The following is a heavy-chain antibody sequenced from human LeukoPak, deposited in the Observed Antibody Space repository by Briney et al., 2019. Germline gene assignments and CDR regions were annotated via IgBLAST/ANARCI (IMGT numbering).Heavy chain of an antibody. CDR3: ARRTIFGVPNY. CDR2: IYYSGST. V-gene: IGHV4-39*01. Sequence: SETLSLTCTVSGGSISSSSYYWGWIRQPPGKGLEWIGSIYYSGSTYYNPSLKSRVTISVDTSKNQFSLKLSSVTAADTAVYYCARRTIFGVPNYWGQGTLVTVSS. CDR1: GGSISSSSYY. D-gene: IGHD3-3*01. J-gene: IGHJ4*02.